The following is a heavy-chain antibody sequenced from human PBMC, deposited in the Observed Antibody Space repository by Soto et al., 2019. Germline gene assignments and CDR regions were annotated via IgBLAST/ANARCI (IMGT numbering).Heavy chain of an antibody. J-gene: IGHJ6*02. D-gene: IGHD3-3*01. CDR1: GFTFSSYG. CDR2: ISYDGSNK. V-gene: IGHV3-30*18. CDR3: AKDSRVLRSLEWLGRFDYYYYGMDV. Sequence: GGSLRLSCAASGFTFSSYGMHWVRQAPGKGLEWVAVISYDGSNKYYADSVKGRFTISRDNSKNTLYLQMNSLRAEDTAVYYCAKDSRVLRSLEWLGRFDYYYYGMDVWGQGTTVTV.